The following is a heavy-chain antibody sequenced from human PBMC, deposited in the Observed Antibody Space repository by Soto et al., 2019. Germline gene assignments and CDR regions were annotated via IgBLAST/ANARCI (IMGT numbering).Heavy chain of an antibody. J-gene: IGHJ5*01. CDR3: AISDGHNLNWLDS. CDR1: GYTFASYD. D-gene: IGHD1-20*01. CDR2: MNPNSNNT. V-gene: IGHV1-8*01. Sequence: QVQLVQSGAEVKTPGASVKVSCKASGYTFASYDMNWVRQAPGQGLEWMGWMNPNSNNTGYAQKFQGRLTMTRDIALSIAHMELSSLRNEDTAVYYCAISDGHNLNWLDSWDQGTLVTVSA.